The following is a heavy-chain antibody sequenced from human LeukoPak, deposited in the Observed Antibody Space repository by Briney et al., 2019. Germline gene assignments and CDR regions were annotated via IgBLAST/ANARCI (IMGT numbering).Heavy chain of an antibody. CDR1: GYTFTDYF. V-gene: IGHV1/OR15-3*02. J-gene: IGHJ3*02. D-gene: IGHD5-12*01. CDR2: INAGNGNT. Sequence: ASVKVSCKASGYTFTDYFMNWMRQAPGQRLEWMGWINAGNGNTKYSQKLQGRVTMTTDTSTSTAYMELRSQRSDDTAVYYCAREPHTITAFDIWGQGTMVTVSS. CDR3: AREPHTITAFDI.